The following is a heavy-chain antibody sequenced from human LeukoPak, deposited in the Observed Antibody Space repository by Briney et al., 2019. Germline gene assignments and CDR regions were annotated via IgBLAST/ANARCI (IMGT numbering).Heavy chain of an antibody. J-gene: IGHJ2*01. V-gene: IGHV3-53*01. CDR3: ARVGDHYHWYLDL. D-gene: IGHD3-10*01. Sequence: GGSLRLSCAASGFSVSTNYMNWVRQAPGKGLEWVSILYSGSSTYYTDSVKGRFTTSRDNSRNTLYLHMTNLRAEDTAVYYCARVGDHYHWYLDLWGRGSLLTVSS. CDR1: GFSVSTNY. CDR2: LYSGSST.